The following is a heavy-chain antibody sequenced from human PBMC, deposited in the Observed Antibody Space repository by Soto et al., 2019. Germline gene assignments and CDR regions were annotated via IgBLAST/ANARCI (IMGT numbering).Heavy chain of an antibody. CDR1: GGSFSGYY. Sequence: SETLSLTCAVYGGSFSGYYWRWIRQPPGKGLEWIGEINHSGSNNYNPSLQSRVTISVDTSKNQFSLKLSSVTAADTSVQYCARVQYGDTAMVTFYYYGMEVLGQVTTVTVSS. D-gene: IGHD5-18*01. J-gene: IGHJ6*02. CDR2: INHSGSN. V-gene: IGHV4-34*01. CDR3: ARVQYGDTAMVTFYYYGMEV.